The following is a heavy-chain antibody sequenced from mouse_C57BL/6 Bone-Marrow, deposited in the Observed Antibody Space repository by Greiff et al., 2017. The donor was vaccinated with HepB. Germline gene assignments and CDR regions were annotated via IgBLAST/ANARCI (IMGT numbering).Heavy chain of an antibody. Sequence: QVQLKQPGAELVKPGASVKLSCKASGYTFTSYWMHWVKQRPGQGLEWIGMIHPNSGSTNYNEKFKSKATLTVDKSSSTAYMQLSSLTSEDSAVYYCARRGLRDAFFAYWGQGTLVTVSA. CDR2: IHPNSGST. D-gene: IGHD2-4*01. V-gene: IGHV1-64*01. CDR3: ARRGLRDAFFAY. J-gene: IGHJ3*01. CDR1: GYTFTSYW.